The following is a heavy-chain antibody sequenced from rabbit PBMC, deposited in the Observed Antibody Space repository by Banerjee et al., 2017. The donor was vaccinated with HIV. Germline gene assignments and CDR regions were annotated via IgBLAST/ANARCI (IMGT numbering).Heavy chain of an antibody. CDR2: IYTSRSGST. CDR3: ARFYINSGDFNL. V-gene: IGHV1S45*01. J-gene: IGHJ4*01. CDR1: GFDFSSTYY. D-gene: IGHD1-1*01. Sequence: QEQLEESGGDLVKPEGSLTLTCTASGFDFSSTYYMCWVRQAPGKGLEWIACIYTSRSGSTYYASWAKGRFTISKTSSTTVTLQMTSLTVADTATYFCARFYINSGDFNLWGPGTLVTVS.